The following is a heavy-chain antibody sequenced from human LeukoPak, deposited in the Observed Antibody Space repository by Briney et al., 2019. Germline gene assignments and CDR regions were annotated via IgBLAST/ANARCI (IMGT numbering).Heavy chain of an antibody. Sequence: ASVKVSCKASGYTFTDYYMHWVRQAPGQGLEWMGWINVNRGGTNYAQRFQGRVTMTRDTSITTAYMELSRLKSDDTAVYYCARRYCSSTSCYYFDYWGQGTLSPSPQ. CDR1: GYTFTDYY. CDR2: INVNRGGT. CDR3: ARRYCSSTSCYYFDY. J-gene: IGHJ4*02. V-gene: IGHV1-2*02. D-gene: IGHD2-2*01.